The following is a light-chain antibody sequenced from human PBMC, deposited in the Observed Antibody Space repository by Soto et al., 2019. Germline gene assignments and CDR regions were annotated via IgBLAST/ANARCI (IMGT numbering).Light chain of an antibody. Sequence: QSALTQPASVSGSPGQSITISCAGTSSDVGGYNYVSWYQQHPGKAPKVMIYEISNRPSGVSNRFSGSKSGNTASLTISGLQAEDEADYYCSSYTDSSTLVVFGGGTKVTVL. CDR3: SSYTDSSTLVV. V-gene: IGLV2-14*01. CDR2: EIS. J-gene: IGLJ2*01. CDR1: SSDVGGYNY.